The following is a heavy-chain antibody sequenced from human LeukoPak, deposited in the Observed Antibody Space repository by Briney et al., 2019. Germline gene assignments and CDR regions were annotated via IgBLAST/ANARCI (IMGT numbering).Heavy chain of an antibody. Sequence: PGXXLVLXSRINSDGSTTTYADSVKGRFTVSRDNAKNTLYLQMNSLRAEDTAVYYCSSLTTVANDAFDIWGQGTMVTVSS. D-gene: IGHD4-23*01. J-gene: IGHJ3*02. CDR3: SSLTTVANDAFDI. V-gene: IGHV3-74*01. CDR2: INSDGSTT.